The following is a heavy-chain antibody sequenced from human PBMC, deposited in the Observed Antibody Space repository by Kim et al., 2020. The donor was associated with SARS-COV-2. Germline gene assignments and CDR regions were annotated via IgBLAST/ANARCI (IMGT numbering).Heavy chain of an antibody. D-gene: IGHD3-22*01. CDR3: ARGDNYYDSSGYPDI. J-gene: IGHJ3*02. V-gene: IGHV1-18*01. CDR2: ISAYNGNT. Sequence: ASVKVSCKASGYTFTSYGISWVRQAPGQGLEGMGWISAYNGNTNYAQKLQGRVTMTTDTYTSTAYMELRSLRSNDTATYYCARGDNYYDSSGYPDIWGQGTMVTVSS. CDR1: GYTFTSYG.